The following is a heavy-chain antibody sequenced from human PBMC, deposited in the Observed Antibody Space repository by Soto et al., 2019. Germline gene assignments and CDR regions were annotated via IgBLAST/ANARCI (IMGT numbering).Heavy chain of an antibody. Sequence: PSETLSLTCTASGGSISSYYWSWIRQPPGKELEWLGYLYYSGSTNYNPSLKSRVTLAVDTAKIHCSLKLSSVTAADPAVYYCAREKWYYDDVWGSYPPRALDYGGQGTVVTGST. CDR3: AREKWYYDDVWGSYPPRALDY. V-gene: IGHV4-59*12. CDR1: GGSISSYY. CDR2: LYYSGST. D-gene: IGHD3-16*02. J-gene: IGHJ4*02.